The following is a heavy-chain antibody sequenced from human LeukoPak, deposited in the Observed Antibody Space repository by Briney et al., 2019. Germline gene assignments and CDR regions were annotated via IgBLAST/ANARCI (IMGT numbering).Heavy chain of an antibody. J-gene: IGHJ3*02. CDR3: ASMIVVADAFDI. Sequence: ASVKVSCKASGGTFGSYAISWVRQAPGQGLEWMGRINPNSGGTNYAQKFQGRVTMTRDTSISTAYMELSRLRSDDTAVYYCASMIVVADAFDIWGQGTMVTVSS. D-gene: IGHD3-22*01. CDR2: INPNSGGT. V-gene: IGHV1-2*06. CDR1: GGTFGSYA.